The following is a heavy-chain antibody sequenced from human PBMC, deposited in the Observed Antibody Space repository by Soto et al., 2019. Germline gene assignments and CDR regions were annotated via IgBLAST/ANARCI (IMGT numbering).Heavy chain of an antibody. Sequence: PGGSPKLLFAAPGFTFRYHQLSWDPPAPGKGLEWVANIKQDGSEKYYVDSVKGRFTISRDNAKNSLYLQMNSLRAEDTAVYYCARDFPVFDYWGQGTLVTVSS. CDR2: IKQDGSEK. V-gene: IGHV3-7*01. J-gene: IGHJ4*02. CDR3: ARDFPVFDY. CDR1: GFTFRYHQ.